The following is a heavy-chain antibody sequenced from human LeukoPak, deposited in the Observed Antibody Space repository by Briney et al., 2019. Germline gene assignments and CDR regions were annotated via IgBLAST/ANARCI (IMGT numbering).Heavy chain of an antibody. CDR3: ARDPDTSGHFSWFDP. J-gene: IGHJ5*02. D-gene: IGHD6-19*01. V-gene: IGHV3-7*01. Sequence: GGSLRLSCAASGFTFSGYWMSWVRQAPGKGLEWVANIKQDGSEKYYVDSVKGRFTISRDNAKNSLYLQMNSLRADDTAVYYCARDPDTSGHFSWFDPWGQGTLVTVSS. CDR1: GFTFSGYW. CDR2: IKQDGSEK.